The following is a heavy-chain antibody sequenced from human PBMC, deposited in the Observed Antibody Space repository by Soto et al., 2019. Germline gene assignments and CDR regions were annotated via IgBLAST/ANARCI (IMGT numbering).Heavy chain of an antibody. J-gene: IGHJ4*02. Sequence: EVQLLESGGDLVQRGGSLRLSCAASGFTFSGYGMSWVRQAPGKGLEWVSSITSSGSNTYYVDSVKGRFTISRDNSKNTMHLKMNSLTVEDTAVYYCAREQGRVAAALDYWGQGTLVTVSS. D-gene: IGHD6-13*01. CDR2: ITSSGSNT. CDR3: AREQGRVAAALDY. CDR1: GFTFSGYG. V-gene: IGHV3-23*01.